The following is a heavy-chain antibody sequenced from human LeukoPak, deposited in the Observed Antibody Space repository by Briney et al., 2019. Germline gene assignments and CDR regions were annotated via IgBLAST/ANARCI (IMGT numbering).Heavy chain of an antibody. Sequence: SETLSLTCTVSGGSIRSSSYYWGWIRQPPGKGLEWIGSIYYSGSTYYNPSLKSRVTISVDTSKNQFSLKLSSVTAADTAVYYCAGVQSYYDILTGYSPYYFDYWGQGTLVTVSS. CDR3: AGVQSYYDILTGYSPYYFDY. J-gene: IGHJ4*02. CDR2: IYYSGST. D-gene: IGHD3-9*01. V-gene: IGHV4-39*01. CDR1: GGSIRSSSYY.